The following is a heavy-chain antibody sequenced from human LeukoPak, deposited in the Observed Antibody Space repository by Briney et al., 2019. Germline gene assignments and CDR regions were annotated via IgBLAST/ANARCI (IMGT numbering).Heavy chain of an antibody. V-gene: IGHV3-7*01. CDR2: INPDGSDK. Sequence: GGSLRHSCVASGFSISNYWMSWVRQAPGKGLEWVANINPDGSDKYHVDSVKGRFTISRDNGENSLYLQMNSLRAEDTAVYYCARLTFTATTFVYWGQGALVTVSS. J-gene: IGHJ4*02. CDR1: GFSISNYW. D-gene: IGHD6-25*01. CDR3: ARLTFTATTFVY.